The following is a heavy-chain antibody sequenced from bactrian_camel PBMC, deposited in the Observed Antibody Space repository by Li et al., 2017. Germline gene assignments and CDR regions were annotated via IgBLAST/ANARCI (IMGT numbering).Heavy chain of an antibody. Sequence: VQLVESGGGLVQPGGSLSLSCVASGFPFGSYDITWVRQGPGKELEWVSSISSGGGTTYYADSVKGRFTISQDNAKNTVYLQMNSLKTNDAAVYYCAGDVCVGGNHWGQGTQVTVS. CDR1: GFPFGSYD. CDR2: ISSGGGTT. D-gene: IGHD3*01. CDR3: AGDVCVGGNH. J-gene: IGHJ4*01. V-gene: IGHV3S40*01.